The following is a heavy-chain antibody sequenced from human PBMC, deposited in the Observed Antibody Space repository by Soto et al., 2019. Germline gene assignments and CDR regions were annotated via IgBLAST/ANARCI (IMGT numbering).Heavy chain of an antibody. D-gene: IGHD1-26*01. CDR2: INHSGST. CDR3: ASGSYCADFDY. CDR1: GGSFSGYY. J-gene: IGHJ4*02. V-gene: IGHV4-34*01. Sequence: QVQLQQWGAGLLKPSETLSLTCAVYGGSFSGYYWSWIRQPPGKGLEWIGEINHSGSTNYNPSLKSRVTISVDTSKNQFSLKLSSVTAADTAVYYCASGSYCADFDYWGQGTLVTVSS.